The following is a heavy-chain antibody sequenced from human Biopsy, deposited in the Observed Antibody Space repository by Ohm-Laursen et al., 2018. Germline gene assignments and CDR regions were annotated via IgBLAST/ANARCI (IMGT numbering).Heavy chain of an antibody. Sequence: PSQTLSLTCPASRDSISNYYWTWTRQSPGKGLEWIGYIYYTGSTNYNPSVKSRVTISVDTSKNQFSLKLNSVTAADTAVYFCARDSRGGHLNTTLITGKNLDSWGQGILVTVSS. CDR1: RDSISNYY. CDR3: ARDSRGGHLNTTLITGKNLDS. CDR2: IYYTGST. J-gene: IGHJ4*02. V-gene: IGHV4-59*01. D-gene: IGHD3-16*01.